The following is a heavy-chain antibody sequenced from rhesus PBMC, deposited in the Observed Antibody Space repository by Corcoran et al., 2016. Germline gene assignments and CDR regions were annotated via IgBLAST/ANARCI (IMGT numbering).Heavy chain of an antibody. V-gene: IGHV4-173*01. Sequence: QVQLQESGPGLVKPSEPLSPTCAVSGVSASRNYWSWIRQSPGKGLEWIGRISGSGGGADYNPSLKSRVTLSTETSKNQFSLRLTSVTAADTALYFCATLVGVPGSLDVWGRGVLVTVSS. J-gene: IGHJ5-2*02. CDR3: ATLVGVPGSLDV. CDR1: GVSASRNY. D-gene: IGHD2-39*01. CDR2: ISGSGGGA.